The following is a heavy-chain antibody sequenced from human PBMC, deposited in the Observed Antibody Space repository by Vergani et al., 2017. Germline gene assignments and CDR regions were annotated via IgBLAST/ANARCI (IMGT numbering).Heavy chain of an antibody. CDR3: TRTYYYDSRGPNY. Sequence: EVQLLESGGGLVQPGRSLRLSCTASGFTFGDYAMSWFRQAPGKGLEWVGFIRSKAYGGTTEYAASVKGRFTISRDDSKSIAYLQMNSLKTEDTAVYYCTRTYYYDSRGPNYWGQGTLVTVSS. D-gene: IGHD3-22*01. CDR1: GFTFGDYA. CDR2: IRSKAYGGTT. V-gene: IGHV3-49*03. J-gene: IGHJ4*02.